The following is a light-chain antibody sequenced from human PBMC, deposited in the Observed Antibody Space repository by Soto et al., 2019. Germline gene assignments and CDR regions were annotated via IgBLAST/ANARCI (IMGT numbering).Light chain of an antibody. CDR2: GSS. Sequence: EIVLTQSPGTLSLSPGERATLSCRASQSVSSSYFAWYQQKPGQAPRLLIYGSSIRATGIPDRFSGSGSWTEFTLTISRLEPEDFAVYYCQKYGDSPLTCGPGTKVDIK. V-gene: IGKV3-20*01. CDR3: QKYGDSPLT. CDR1: QSVSSSY. J-gene: IGKJ3*01.